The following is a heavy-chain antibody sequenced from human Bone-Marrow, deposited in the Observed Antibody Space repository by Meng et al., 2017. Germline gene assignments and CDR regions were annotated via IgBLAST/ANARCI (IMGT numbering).Heavy chain of an antibody. Sequence: QAQLVQAGAGEKKPGASVKVSCKGSGYTFISSDINWVRQAVGQGLEWLGWMNPNSGTAVYAQSFQGRVTMTRDTATDTAYLELSSLRSEDTALYYCARGKDSSDYYIFASWGQGTLVTVSS. D-gene: IGHD6-25*01. J-gene: IGHJ4*02. CDR2: MNPNSGTA. CDR3: ARGKDSSDYYIFAS. V-gene: IGHV1-8*02. CDR1: GYTFISSD.